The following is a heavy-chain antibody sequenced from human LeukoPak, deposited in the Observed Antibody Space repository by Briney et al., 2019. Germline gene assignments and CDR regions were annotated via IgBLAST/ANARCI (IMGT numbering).Heavy chain of an antibody. D-gene: IGHD2-2*01. V-gene: IGHV4-30-4*01. J-gene: IGHJ4*02. CDR3: ARIPLYCSSTSCSSFHFDY. CDR2: IYYSGST. CDR1: GGSISSGDYY. Sequence: SQTLSLTCTVSGGSISSGDYYWRWIRQPPGKGLEWIGYIYYSGSTYYNPSLKSRVTISVDTSKNQFSLKLSSVTAADTAVYYCARIPLYCSSTSCSSFHFDYWGQGTLVTVSS.